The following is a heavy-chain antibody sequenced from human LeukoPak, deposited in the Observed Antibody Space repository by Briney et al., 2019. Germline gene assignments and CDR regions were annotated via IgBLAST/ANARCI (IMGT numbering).Heavy chain of an antibody. CDR2: IYYSGST. V-gene: IGHV4-59*01. CDR3: ARDGRVKHGGSYPSFDY. CDR1: GGSISSYY. J-gene: IGHJ4*02. D-gene: IGHD1-26*01. Sequence: SETLSLTCTVSGGSISSYYWSWIRQPPGKGLEWIGYIYYSGSTNYNPSLKSRVTISVDTSKNQFSLKLSSVTAADTAVYYCARDGRVKHGGSYPSFDYWGQGTLVTVSS.